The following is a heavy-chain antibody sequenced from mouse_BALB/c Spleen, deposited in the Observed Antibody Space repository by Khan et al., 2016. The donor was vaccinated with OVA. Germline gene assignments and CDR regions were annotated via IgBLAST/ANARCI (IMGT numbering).Heavy chain of an antibody. V-gene: IGHV2-6-7*01. CDR3: ARAYYGNYREAMDY. CDR1: GFSLTGYG. D-gene: IGHD2-10*01. Sequence: VHLVESGPGLVAPSQSLSITCTVSGFSLTGYGVNWVRQPPGKGLEWLGMIWGDGSTDYNSALKSRLSISKDNSKSQVFLKMNSLQTDDKARYYCARAYYGNYREAMDYWGQGTSVTVSS. J-gene: IGHJ4*01. CDR2: IWGDGST.